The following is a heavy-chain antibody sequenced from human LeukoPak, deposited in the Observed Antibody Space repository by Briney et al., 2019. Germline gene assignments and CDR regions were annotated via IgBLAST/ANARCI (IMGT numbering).Heavy chain of an antibody. J-gene: IGHJ6*04. D-gene: IGHD3-10*01. Sequence: SETLSLTCAVSGGSISSSNWWSWVRQPPGKGLEWIGGIYHSGSTNYNPPLKSRVTISVDKSKNQFSLKLSSVTAADTAVYYCARDVDGSGSYYNRYGMDVWGKGTTVTVSS. CDR1: GGSISSSNW. V-gene: IGHV4-4*02. CDR3: ARDVDGSGSYYNRYGMDV. CDR2: IYHSGST.